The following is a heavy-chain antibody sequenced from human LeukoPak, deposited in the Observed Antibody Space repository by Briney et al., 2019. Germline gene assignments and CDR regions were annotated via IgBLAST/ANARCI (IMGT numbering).Heavy chain of an antibody. V-gene: IGHV3-23*01. CDR3: AKVRAGGGFYGGNYYYYGMDV. CDR2: ISGSGGST. CDR1: GFTFSSYA. D-gene: IGHD2-15*01. Sequence: GGSLRLSCAASGFTFSSYAMSWVRQAPGKGLEWVSAISGSGGSTYYADSVKGRFTISRDNSKNTLYLQMNSLRAEDTAVYYCAKVRAGGGFYGGNYYYYGMDVWGQGTTVTVSS. J-gene: IGHJ6*02.